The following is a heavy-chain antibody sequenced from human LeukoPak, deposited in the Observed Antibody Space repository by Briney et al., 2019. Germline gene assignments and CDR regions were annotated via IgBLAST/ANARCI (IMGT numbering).Heavy chain of an antibody. CDR1: GGSFSGYY. Sequence: SETLSLTCAVYGGSFSGYYWSWIRQPPGKGLEWIGEINHSGSTNYNPSLKSRVTISVDTSKNQFSLKLSSVTAVDTAVYYCASLHDSSGYYFDYWGQGTLVTVSS. V-gene: IGHV4-34*01. CDR3: ASLHDSSGYYFDY. CDR2: INHSGST. J-gene: IGHJ4*02. D-gene: IGHD3-22*01.